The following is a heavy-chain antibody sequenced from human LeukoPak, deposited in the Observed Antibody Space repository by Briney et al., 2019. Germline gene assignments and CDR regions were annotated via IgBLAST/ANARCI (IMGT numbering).Heavy chain of an antibody. V-gene: IGHV4-30-2*01. CDR1: GGSISGGGYA. CDR3: ASCGVVSDAFDI. Sequence: SETLSLTCAVSGGSISGGGYARSWIRQPPGKGLAWIGYIYHSGSTYYNPSLKSRVTKSVDRSKNQFSQKLSSVTAADTAVYYCASCGVVSDAFDIWGQGTMVTVSS. CDR2: IYHSGST. J-gene: IGHJ3*02. D-gene: IGHD3-3*01.